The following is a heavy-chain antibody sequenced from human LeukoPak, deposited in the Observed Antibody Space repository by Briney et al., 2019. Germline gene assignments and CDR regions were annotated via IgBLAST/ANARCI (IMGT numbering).Heavy chain of an antibody. CDR1: GFTFSPYS. J-gene: IGHJ4*02. D-gene: IGHD5-12*01. CDR3: TRVTNSGYDSGNFDY. Sequence: GGSLRLSCAASGFTFSPYSMNWVRQAPGKGLEWVLFISSSSSYIYYADSVKGRFTISRDNAKKSLFLQMNSLRAEDTAVYYCTRVTNSGYDSGNFDYWGQGTLVTVSS. V-gene: IGHV3-21*01. CDR2: ISSSSSYI.